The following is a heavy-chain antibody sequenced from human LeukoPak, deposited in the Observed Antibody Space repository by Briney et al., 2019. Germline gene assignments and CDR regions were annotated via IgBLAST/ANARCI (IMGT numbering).Heavy chain of an antibody. CDR2: ISAYNGNT. CDR1: GYTFTSYG. D-gene: IGHD3-22*01. CDR3: ARGGYYDSSGYQY. Sequence: ASVKVSCKASGYTFTSYGISWVRQAPGQGLEWMGWISAYNGNTNYAQKLQGRVTMTRDMSTSTVYMELSSLRSEDTAVYYCARGGYYDSSGYQYWGQGTLVTVSS. J-gene: IGHJ4*02. V-gene: IGHV1-18*01.